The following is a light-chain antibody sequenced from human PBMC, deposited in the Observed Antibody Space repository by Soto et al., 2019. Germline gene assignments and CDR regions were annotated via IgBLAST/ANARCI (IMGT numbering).Light chain of an antibody. CDR2: SSN. CDR3: AAWDDSLNGHI. V-gene: IGLV1-44*01. J-gene: IGLJ1*01. Sequence: QSVLTQPHSASGTPGQRLTISCSGSSSNIGSNSVHWFQQVPGTAPKPLIYSSNQRPSGVPERFSGSKSGTSASLAISGLQSEDEADYYCAAWDDSLNGHIFGTGTKLTVL. CDR1: SSNIGSNS.